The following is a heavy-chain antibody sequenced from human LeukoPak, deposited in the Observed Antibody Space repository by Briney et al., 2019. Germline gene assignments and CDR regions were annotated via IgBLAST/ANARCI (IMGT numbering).Heavy chain of an antibody. CDR2: IYTSGST. D-gene: IGHD6-19*01. CDR3: ARVVAGTVIFDY. CDR1: GGSISSYH. Sequence: SETLSLTCTVSGGSISSYHWRWLRQPAGKGLEWIGRIYTSGSTNYNPSLKSRVTMSVDTSKNQSSLKLSSVTAADTAVYYFARVVAGTVIFDYWGQGTLVTVSS. J-gene: IGHJ4*02. V-gene: IGHV4-4*07.